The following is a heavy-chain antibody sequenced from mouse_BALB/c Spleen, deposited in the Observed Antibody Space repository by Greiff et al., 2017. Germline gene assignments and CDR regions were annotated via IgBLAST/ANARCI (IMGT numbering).Heavy chain of an antibody. Sequence: DVQLQESGPGLVKPSQSLSLTCSVTGYSITSGYYWNWIRQFPGNKLEWMGYISYDGSNNYNPSLKNRISITRDTSKNQFFLKLNSVTTEDTATYYCARGDYYGNAWFAYWGQGTLVTVSA. CDR3: ARGDYYGNAWFAY. V-gene: IGHV3-6*02. J-gene: IGHJ3*01. CDR1: GYSITSGYY. D-gene: IGHD2-1*01. CDR2: ISYDGSN.